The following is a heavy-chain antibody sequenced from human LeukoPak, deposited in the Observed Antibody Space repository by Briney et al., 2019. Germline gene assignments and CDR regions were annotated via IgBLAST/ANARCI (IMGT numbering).Heavy chain of an antibody. V-gene: IGHV3-30*02. CDR2: IRYDGSNK. D-gene: IGHD5-12*01. CDR1: GFTFSSYG. Sequence: AGGSLRLPCAASGFTFSSYGMHWVRQAPGKGLEWVAFIRYDGSNKYYADSVKGRFTISRDNSKNTLYLQMNSLRAEDTAVYYCAKDSWATPGYWGQGTLVTVSS. CDR3: AKDSWATPGY. J-gene: IGHJ4*02.